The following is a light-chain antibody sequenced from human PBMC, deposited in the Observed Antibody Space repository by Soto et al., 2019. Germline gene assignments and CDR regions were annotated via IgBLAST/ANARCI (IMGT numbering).Light chain of an antibody. J-gene: IGLJ2*01. CDR3: SSYTSDSTLVV. CDR2: EVS. Sequence: QSVLTQPASVSGSPGQSITISCSGTSSDVGGYNYVSWYQQHPGKAPQLMIYEVSNRPSGVSNRFSGSKSGNTASLTISGLQDDDEADYYCSSYTSDSTLVVFGGGTQLTVL. CDR1: SSDVGGYNY. V-gene: IGLV2-14*01.